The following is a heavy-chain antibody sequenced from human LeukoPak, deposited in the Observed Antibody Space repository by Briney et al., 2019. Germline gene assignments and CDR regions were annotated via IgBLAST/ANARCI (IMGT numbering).Heavy chain of an antibody. D-gene: IGHD3-22*01. CDR1: GYSFTNYW. CDR3: ARRPPSYFDSSGFPFDY. V-gene: IGHV5-51*01. J-gene: IGHJ4*02. Sequence: HGESLKISCKGSGYSFTNYWIGWVRQMPGKGLEWMGIIYPGDSDTTYNPSFQGQVTISADKSINTAYLQWSSLKASGTAMYYCARRPPSYFDSSGFPFDYWGQGTLVTVSS. CDR2: IYPGDSDT.